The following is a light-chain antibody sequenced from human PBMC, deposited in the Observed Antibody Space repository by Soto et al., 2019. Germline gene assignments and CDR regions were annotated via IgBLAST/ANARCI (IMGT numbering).Light chain of an antibody. CDR2: HVT. V-gene: IGLV2-14*03. CDR3: CSLTTSHTYV. J-gene: IGLJ1*01. CDR1: SSDIGHYDY. Sequence: QSALTXPASVSASPGQSITISCTGTSSDIGHYDYVSWYQQHPGKAPKLMIYHVTYRPSGVSNRYSGSKSGNSASLTISGLQADDEADYYCCSLTTSHTYVFGSGTRSPS.